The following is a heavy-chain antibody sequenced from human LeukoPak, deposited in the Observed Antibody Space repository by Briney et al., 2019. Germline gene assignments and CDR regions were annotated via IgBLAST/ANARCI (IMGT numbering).Heavy chain of an antibody. Sequence: GGSLRLSCAASGFTFSSYGMHWVRQAPGKGLEWVAFIRYDGSNKYYADSVKGRFTISRDNSKNTLYLQMNSLRAEDTAVYYCAKDYSHLCLGELSHWGQGTLVTVSS. CDR1: GFTFSSYG. D-gene: IGHD3-16*02. J-gene: IGHJ4*02. CDR2: IRYDGSNK. V-gene: IGHV3-30*02. CDR3: AKDYSHLCLGELSH.